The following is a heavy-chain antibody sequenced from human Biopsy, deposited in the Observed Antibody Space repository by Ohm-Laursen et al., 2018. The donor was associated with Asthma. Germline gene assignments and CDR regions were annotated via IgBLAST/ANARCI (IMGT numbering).Heavy chain of an antibody. J-gene: IGHJ6*02. CDR3: AKGRYKWNDGYYGLDV. V-gene: IGHV3-30*18. Sequence: SLRLSFAASGFSFSNYGMHWVRQAPGKGLDWVAVISFDGTNRNYTDSVKGRFTISRDNSKNTLYLQMNSLRGEDTAVYYCAKGRYKWNDGYYGLDVWGQGTTVTVSS. CDR1: GFSFSNYG. D-gene: IGHD1-20*01. CDR2: ISFDGTNR.